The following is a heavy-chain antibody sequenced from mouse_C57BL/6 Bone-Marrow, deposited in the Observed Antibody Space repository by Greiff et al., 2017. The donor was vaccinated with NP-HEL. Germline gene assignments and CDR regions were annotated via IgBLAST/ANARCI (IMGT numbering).Heavy chain of an antibody. CDR3: ARSRDGYYDWYFDV. D-gene: IGHD2-3*01. Sequence: QVQLQQPGAELVKPGASVKLSCKASGYTFTSYWMHWVKQRPGQGLEWIGMIHPNSGSTNYNEKFKSKATLTVDKSSSTAYMQLSSLTSEDSAVYYCARSRDGYYDWYFDVWGTGTTVTAAS. CDR2: IHPNSGST. CDR1: GYTFTSYW. V-gene: IGHV1-64*01. J-gene: IGHJ1*03.